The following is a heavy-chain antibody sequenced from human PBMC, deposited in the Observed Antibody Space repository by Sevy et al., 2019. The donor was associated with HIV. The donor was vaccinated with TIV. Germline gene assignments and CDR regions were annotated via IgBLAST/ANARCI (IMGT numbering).Heavy chain of an antibody. CDR3: ARGVLPAEYSSDYHDFDY. CDR1: GFTFSSYG. J-gene: IGHJ4*02. Sequence: GGSLRLSCAASGFTFSSYGMHWVRQAPGKGLEWVAVIWYDGSNKYYANSVKGRLTISRDNSKNTLYLQMISLRAEDTAVYYCARGVLPAEYSSDYHDFDYWGQGTLVTVSS. CDR2: IWYDGSNK. D-gene: IGHD6-19*01. V-gene: IGHV3-33*01.